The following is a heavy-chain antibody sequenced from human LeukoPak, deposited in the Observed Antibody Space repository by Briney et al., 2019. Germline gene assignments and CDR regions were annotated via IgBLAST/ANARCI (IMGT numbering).Heavy chain of an antibody. CDR1: GGSISSSNW. Sequence: SGTLSLTCAVSGGSISSSNWWSWVRQPPGKGLEWIGEIYHSGSTNYNPSLKSQVTISVDKSKNQFSLKLSSVTAADTAVYYCAREAQSAADAFDIWGQGTMVTVSS. CDR3: AREAQSAADAFDI. J-gene: IGHJ3*02. V-gene: IGHV4-4*02. CDR2: IYHSGST.